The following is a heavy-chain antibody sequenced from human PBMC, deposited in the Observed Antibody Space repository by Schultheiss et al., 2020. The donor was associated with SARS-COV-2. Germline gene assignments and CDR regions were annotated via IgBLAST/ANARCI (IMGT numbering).Heavy chain of an antibody. CDR1: GFTFSDYY. Sequence: GGSLRLSCAASGFTFSDYYMSWVRRAPGKGLEWVSAIGTGGDTYYADSVMGRFTISRDNAKNSLYLQMNSLRAEDTAVYYCAKDLWAYYDFWSGYSSAFDIWGQGTMVTVSS. CDR2: IGTGGDT. CDR3: AKDLWAYYDFWSGYSSAFDI. J-gene: IGHJ3*02. D-gene: IGHD3-3*01. V-gene: IGHV3-69-1*01.